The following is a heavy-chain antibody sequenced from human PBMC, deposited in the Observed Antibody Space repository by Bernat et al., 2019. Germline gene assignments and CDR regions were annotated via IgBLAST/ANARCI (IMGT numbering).Heavy chain of an antibody. J-gene: IGHJ4*02. CDR1: GFTFSDYY. CDR2: ISSSSSYT. D-gene: IGHD3-9*01. Sequence: QVQLVESGGGLVKPGVSLRLSCAASGFTFSDYYMSWIRQAPGKGLEWVSYISSSSSYTNYADSVKGRFTISRDNAKNSLYLQMNSLRAEDTAVYYCARLLLTGYYGFDYWGQGTLVTVSS. V-gene: IGHV3-11*05. CDR3: ARLLLTGYYGFDY.